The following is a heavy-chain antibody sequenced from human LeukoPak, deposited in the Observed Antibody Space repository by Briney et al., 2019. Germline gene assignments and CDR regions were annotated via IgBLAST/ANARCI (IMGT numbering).Heavy chain of an antibody. CDR3: VRGPHIAATSY. V-gene: IGHV3-7*03. CDR2: IKQDGSEK. D-gene: IGHD6-25*01. CDR1: GFSFNNYR. J-gene: IGHJ4*02. Sequence: GGSLRLSCVASGFSFNNYRMTWVRQAPGKGLEWVANIKQDGSEKQYVDPVKGRFAISRDNAKKSLYLQINTLRAEDTAVYYCVRGPHIAATSYWGQGTLVTVSS.